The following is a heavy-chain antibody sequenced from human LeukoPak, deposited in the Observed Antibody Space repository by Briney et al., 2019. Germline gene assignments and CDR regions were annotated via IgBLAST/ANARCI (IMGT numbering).Heavy chain of an antibody. Sequence: ASVKVSCKASGGTFSSYAISWVRQAPGQGLEWMGRIIPILGIANYAQKFQGRVTITADKSTSTAYMELSRLRSDDTAVYYCARDSGYDYVWGSYRYPYYFDYWGQGTLVTVSS. CDR2: IIPILGIA. CDR1: GGTFSSYA. J-gene: IGHJ4*02. CDR3: ARDSGYDYVWGSYRYPYYFDY. D-gene: IGHD3-16*02. V-gene: IGHV1-69*04.